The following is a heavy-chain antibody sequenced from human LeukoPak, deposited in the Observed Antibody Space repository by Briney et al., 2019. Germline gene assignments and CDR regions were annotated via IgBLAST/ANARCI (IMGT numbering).Heavy chain of an antibody. CDR1: GFSFNNHG. CDR2: IGFDGNTK. V-gene: IGHV3-33*06. D-gene: IGHD1-1*01. CDR3: AKDRGVTQVWNWFDP. Sequence: PGGSLRLSCAASGFSFNNHGMHWVRQAPGKGLEWVAVIGFDGNTKYYADSVKGRFTISRDNSKNTLFLQMDSLRAEDTAVYYCAKDRGVTQVWNWFDPCGQGTLVTVSS. J-gene: IGHJ5*02.